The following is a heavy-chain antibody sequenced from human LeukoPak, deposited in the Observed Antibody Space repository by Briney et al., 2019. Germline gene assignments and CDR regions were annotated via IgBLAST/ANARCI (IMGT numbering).Heavy chain of an antibody. V-gene: IGHV3-66*01. CDR2: IYSVGNT. Sequence: PGGSLRLSCASSTFTVSSNYMSWVRQGPGKGLEWVSIIYSVGNTYYADSVKGRFTISRDNSKNTLYLQMNSLRVEDTAVYYCARVFNIAAEDGYGMDVWGQGTTVTVSS. J-gene: IGHJ6*02. CDR1: TFTVSSNY. CDR3: ARVFNIAAEDGYGMDV. D-gene: IGHD6-13*01.